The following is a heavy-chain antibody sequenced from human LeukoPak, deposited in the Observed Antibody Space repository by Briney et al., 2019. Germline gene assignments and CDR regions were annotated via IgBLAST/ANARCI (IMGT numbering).Heavy chain of an antibody. CDR2: IYHNGNT. CDR1: GHSIRSDYY. J-gene: IGHJ4*02. Sequence: PSETLSLTCAVSGHSIRSDYYWGWIRPPPGKGLEGIGFIYHNGNTYYSPSLEGRVTISVDTAKNQFSLKLSSVTAADTAVYYCARASPADTFGLWIDFWGQGTLVTVSS. D-gene: IGHD5-18*01. V-gene: IGHV4-38-2*01. CDR3: ARASPADTFGLWIDF.